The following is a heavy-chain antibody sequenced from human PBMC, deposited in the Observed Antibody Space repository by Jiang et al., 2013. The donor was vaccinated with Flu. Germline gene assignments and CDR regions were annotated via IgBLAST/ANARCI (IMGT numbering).Heavy chain of an antibody. Sequence: ETLSLTCAVYGGSVQWLLLELDPPAPREGAGVDWEINHSGSTNYNPSLKSRVTISVDTSKNQFSLKLSSVTAADTAVYYCARARHIVVVTAIRAFDIWGQGTMVTVSS. CDR1: GGSVQWLL. D-gene: IGHD2-21*02. J-gene: IGHJ3*02. CDR2: INHSGST. CDR3: ARARHIVVVTAIRAFDI. V-gene: IGHV4-34*01.